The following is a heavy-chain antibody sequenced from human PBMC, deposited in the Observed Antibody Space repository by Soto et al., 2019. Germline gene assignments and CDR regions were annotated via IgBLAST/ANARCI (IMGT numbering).Heavy chain of an antibody. Sequence: NPSETLSLTCTVSGGSISSGDYYWSWIRQPPGKGLEWIGYIYYSGSTYYNPSLKSRVTISVDTSKNQFSLKLSSVTAADTAVYYCASQPNFRYCSSTSCYLNYWGQGTLVTVSS. CDR1: GGSISSGDYY. D-gene: IGHD2-2*01. CDR2: IYYSGST. CDR3: ASQPNFRYCSSTSCYLNY. J-gene: IGHJ4*02. V-gene: IGHV4-30-4*01.